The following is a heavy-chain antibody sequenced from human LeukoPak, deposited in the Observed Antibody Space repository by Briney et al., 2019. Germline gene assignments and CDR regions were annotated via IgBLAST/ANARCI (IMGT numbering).Heavy chain of an antibody. CDR1: GFIFSSYW. CDR2: IKQDGSED. Sequence: PGGSLRLSCAASGFIFSSYWMSWVRQAPGKGLEWVANIKQDGSEDYYVDSVKGRFTISRDNAKKSLFLQMNSLRAEDTAVYYCARDFGEHVDYFDHWGQGTLVTVSS. J-gene: IGHJ4*02. D-gene: IGHD3-16*01. CDR3: ARDFGEHVDYFDH. V-gene: IGHV3-7*01.